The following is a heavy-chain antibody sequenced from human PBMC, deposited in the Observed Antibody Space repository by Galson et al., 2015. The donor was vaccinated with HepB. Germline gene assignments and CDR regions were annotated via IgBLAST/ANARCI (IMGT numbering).Heavy chain of an antibody. Sequence: ATLSLTCTVSGGSISSYYWSWIRQPPGKGLEWIGYIYYSGSTNYNPSLKSRVTISVDTSKNQFSLKLSSVTAADTAVYYCARPMDGGMWFDPWGQGTLVTVSS. D-gene: IGHD3-10*02. V-gene: IGHV4-59*01. CDR1: GGSISSYY. CDR3: ARPMDGGMWFDP. CDR2: IYYSGST. J-gene: IGHJ5*02.